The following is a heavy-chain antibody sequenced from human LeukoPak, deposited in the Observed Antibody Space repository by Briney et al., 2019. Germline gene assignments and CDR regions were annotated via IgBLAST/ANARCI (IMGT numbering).Heavy chain of an antibody. J-gene: IGHJ4*02. V-gene: IGHV3-23*01. CDR3: AGSWYDPLIFFDY. CDR1: GFTFSSYA. Sequence: GGSLRLSCAASGFTFSSYAMSWVRQAPGKGLEWASAISGSGGSTYYADSVKGRFTISRDNSKNTLYLQMNSLRAEDTAVYYCAGSWYDPLIFFDYWGQGTLVTVSS. D-gene: IGHD6-13*01. CDR2: ISGSGGST.